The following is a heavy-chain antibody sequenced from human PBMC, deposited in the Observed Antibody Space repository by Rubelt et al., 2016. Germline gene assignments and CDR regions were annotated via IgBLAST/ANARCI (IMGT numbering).Heavy chain of an antibody. Sequence: QVQLVQSGAEVKKPGASVKVSCKASGYTFTSYAMHWVRQAPGQRLEWMGWINAGNGNTKYSQTFQGRVTMTEDTSTDTADMELSSLRSEDTAVYYCATGHSYGPYFDYGGQGTLVTVSS. CDR2: INAGNGNT. CDR3: ATGHSYGPYFDY. J-gene: IGHJ4*02. D-gene: IGHD5-18*01. CDR1: GYTFTSYA. V-gene: IGHV1-3*01.